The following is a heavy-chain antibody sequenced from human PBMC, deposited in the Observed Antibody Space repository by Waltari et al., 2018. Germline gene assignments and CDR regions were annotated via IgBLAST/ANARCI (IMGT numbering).Heavy chain of an antibody. CDR1: GGSFSCYY. CDR2: INHSGRT. V-gene: IGHV4-34*01. Sequence: QVQLQQWGAGLLKPSETLSLTCAVYGGSFSCYYWSWIRHPPGKGLEWIGEINHSGRTNYNTSLKSRGNISVDTSKNQCSLKMSAVTAADTAVYYCASPSSGRWYAFDYGGQGTLVTVSS. J-gene: IGHJ4*02. D-gene: IGHD6-19*01. CDR3: ASPSSGRWYAFDY.